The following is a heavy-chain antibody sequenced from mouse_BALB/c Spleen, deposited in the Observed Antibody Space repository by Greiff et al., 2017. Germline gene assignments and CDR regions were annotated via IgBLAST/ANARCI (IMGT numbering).Heavy chain of an antibody. CDR1: GFTFTDYY. Sequence: EVKLMESGGGLVQPGGSLRLSCATSGFTFTDYYMSWVRQPPGKALEWLGFIRNKANGYTTEYSASVKGRFTISRDNSQSILYLQMNTLRAEDSATYYCARQLTGYYFDYWGQGTTLTVSS. CDR2: IRNKANGYTT. J-gene: IGHJ2*01. V-gene: IGHV7-3*02. CDR3: ARQLTGYYFDY. D-gene: IGHD4-1*01.